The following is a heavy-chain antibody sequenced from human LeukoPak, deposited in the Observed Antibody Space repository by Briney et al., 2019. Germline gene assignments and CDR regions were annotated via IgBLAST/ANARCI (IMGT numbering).Heavy chain of an antibody. Sequence: GESLQISCKGSGYSFTSYWIAWVRQMPGKGLEWMGIIYPGDSDTRYSPSFQGQVAVSADKSISTAYLQWSSLQATDTAMYYCARTIVAAGTPAGFQHWGQGTLVIVSS. CDR3: ARTIVAAGTPAGFQH. CDR2: IYPGDSDT. J-gene: IGHJ1*01. V-gene: IGHV5-51*01. CDR1: GYSFTSYW. D-gene: IGHD6-13*01.